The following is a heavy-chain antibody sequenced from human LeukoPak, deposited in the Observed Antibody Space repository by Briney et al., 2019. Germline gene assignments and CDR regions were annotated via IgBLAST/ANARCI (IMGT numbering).Heavy chain of an antibody. Sequence: GGSLRLSCAASGFTFSNYAMTWVRQAPGKGLEWVSGMSGTSGNTYYAGSVKGRFTISRDNSKNTLYLQMNSLRAEDTAVYYCAKDLYSSSWFSTGDYWGQGTLVTVSS. CDR3: AKDLYSSSWFSTGDY. D-gene: IGHD6-13*01. CDR2: MSGTSGNT. CDR1: GFTFSNYA. V-gene: IGHV3-23*01. J-gene: IGHJ4*02.